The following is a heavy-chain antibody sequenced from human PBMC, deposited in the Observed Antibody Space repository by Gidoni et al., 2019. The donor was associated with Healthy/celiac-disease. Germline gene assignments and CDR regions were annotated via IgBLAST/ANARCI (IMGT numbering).Heavy chain of an antibody. Sequence: EVQLVESGGGLVKPGGSLRLSCAASGFTFSSYSMTWVRPAPGKGLEWVSSISSSSSYIYYADSVKGRFTISRDNAKNSLYLQMNSLRAEDTAVYYCARDNPDYYGSGSPHYYYYYGMDVWGQGTTVTVSS. V-gene: IGHV3-21*01. J-gene: IGHJ6*02. CDR2: ISSSSSYI. CDR1: GFTFSSYS. CDR3: ARDNPDYYGSGSPHYYYYYGMDV. D-gene: IGHD3-10*01.